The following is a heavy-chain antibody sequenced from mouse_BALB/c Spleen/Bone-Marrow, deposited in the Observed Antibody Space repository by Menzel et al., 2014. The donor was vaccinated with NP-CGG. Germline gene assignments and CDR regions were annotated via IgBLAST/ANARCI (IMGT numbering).Heavy chain of an antibody. CDR1: GYAFSNYG. CDR2: IYPGDGDT. D-gene: IGHD2-4*01. V-gene: IGHV1-80*01. J-gene: IGHJ4*01. Sequence: QAQLKQSGAELVRPGSSVKISCKASGYAFSNYGMNWVKQRPGQGLEWIGQIYPGDGDTNYNGKFKGRVTLTADKSSSTAYMQLSSLTSEDSAVYFCASVYDYGRGYAMDYWGQGTSVTVSS. CDR3: ASVYDYGRGYAMDY.